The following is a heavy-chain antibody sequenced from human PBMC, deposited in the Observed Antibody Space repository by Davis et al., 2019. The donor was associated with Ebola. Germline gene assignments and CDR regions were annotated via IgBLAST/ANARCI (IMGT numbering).Heavy chain of an antibody. CDR1: GFTFSNHW. CDR3: ARDESYRIDF. J-gene: IGHJ4*02. D-gene: IGHD3-10*01. CDR2: INGDGSRT. V-gene: IGHV3-74*01. Sequence: PGGFLRLSCAASGFTFSNHWMYWVRQAPGQGLVYLSRINGDGSRTGYADSVEGRFTISRDNTKNTLYLQMNSLRAEDTAVYYCARDESYRIDFWGQGTLVTVSS.